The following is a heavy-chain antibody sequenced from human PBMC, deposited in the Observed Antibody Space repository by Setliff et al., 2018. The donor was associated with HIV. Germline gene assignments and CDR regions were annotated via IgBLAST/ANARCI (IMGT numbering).Heavy chain of an antibody. CDR2: IRSQSYGETA. D-gene: IGHD4-17*01. CDR1: GFSFGDSA. V-gene: IGHV3-49*04. CDR3: TRTYGAGRLDY. Sequence: PGGSLRLSCTSSGFSFGDSAMTWVRQAPGKGLEWVGLIRSQSYGETAEYAPSVKGRFTISRDNSRSITYLQMNSLKTEDTAVYYCTRTYGAGRLDYWGQGTLVTVSS. J-gene: IGHJ4*02.